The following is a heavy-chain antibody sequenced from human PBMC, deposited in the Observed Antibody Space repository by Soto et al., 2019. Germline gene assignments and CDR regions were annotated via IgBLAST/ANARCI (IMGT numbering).Heavy chain of an antibody. J-gene: IGHJ5*02. D-gene: IGHD3-22*01. CDR2: IKSKTDGGTT. CDR1: GFTFSNAW. V-gene: IGHV3-15*01. CDR3: TTARYDSGGYYPVWFDP. Sequence: EVQLVESGGGLVKPGGSLRLSCAASGFTFSNAWMSWVRQAPGKGLEWVGRIKSKTDGGTTDYAVPVKGRFTISRDNLKNSMYIQMNSLKTEKTTVYYCTTARYDSGGYYPVWFDPWGQGTLVTVSS.